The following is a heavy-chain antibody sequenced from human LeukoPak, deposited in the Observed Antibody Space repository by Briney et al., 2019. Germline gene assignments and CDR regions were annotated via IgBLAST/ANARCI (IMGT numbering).Heavy chain of an antibody. CDR1: GFTFSSFW. J-gene: IGHJ4*02. V-gene: IGHV3-7*01. Sequence: SGGSLRLSCAASGFTFSSFWMNWVRQAPGKGLEWVANINQDGSEKFYVDSVKGRFTISRDNAKNSVYLQMNSLRAEDTAVYYCARHNSSAYDYWGQGTLVTVSS. CDR3: ARHNSSAYDY. CDR2: INQDGSEK. D-gene: IGHD6-25*01.